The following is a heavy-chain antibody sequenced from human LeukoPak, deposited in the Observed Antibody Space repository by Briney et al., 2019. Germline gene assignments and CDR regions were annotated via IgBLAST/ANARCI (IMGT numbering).Heavy chain of an antibody. CDR3: ARGTMIVVHVDY. V-gene: IGHV4-61*02. J-gene: IGHJ4*02. CDR2: IYTSGST. Sequence: SQTLSLTCSVSGGSMSSDNYYWSWIRQPAGKGLEWLGRIYTSGSTNYNPSLKSRVTISLDTSKNQFSLKLSSVTAADTAVYYCARGTMIVVHVDYWGQGTLVTVSS. CDR1: GGSMSSDNYY. D-gene: IGHD3-22*01.